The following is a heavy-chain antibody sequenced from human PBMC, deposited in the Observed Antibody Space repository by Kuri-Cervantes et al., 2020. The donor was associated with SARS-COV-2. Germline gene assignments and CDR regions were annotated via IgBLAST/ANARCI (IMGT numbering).Heavy chain of an antibody. D-gene: IGHD6-19*01. V-gene: IGHV4-39*07. Sequence: SETLSLTCTVSGGSISSSSYYWGWIRQPPGKGLEWIGSIYYSGSTYYNPSLKSRVTISVDTSKNQFSLKLSSVTAADTAVYYCARGVQQWLAHYYFDYWGQGTLVTVSS. CDR3: ARGVQQWLAHYYFDY. CDR2: IYYSGST. CDR1: GGSISSSSYY. J-gene: IGHJ4*02.